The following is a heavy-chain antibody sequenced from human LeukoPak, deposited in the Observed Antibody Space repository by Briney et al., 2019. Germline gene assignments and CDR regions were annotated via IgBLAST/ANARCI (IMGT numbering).Heavy chain of an antibody. CDR2: IRPDGTDA. CDR3: ARDMWGTFDY. D-gene: IGHD7-27*01. Sequence: GGSLRLSCAASGFTFSDFWMHWVRQAPGKGPVWVSRIRPDGTDASYADSVKGRFTISRDNARNTLFLRISSLRDEDTAVYYCARDMWGTFDYWGQGTLVTVSS. J-gene: IGHJ4*02. CDR1: GFTFSDFW. V-gene: IGHV3-74*01.